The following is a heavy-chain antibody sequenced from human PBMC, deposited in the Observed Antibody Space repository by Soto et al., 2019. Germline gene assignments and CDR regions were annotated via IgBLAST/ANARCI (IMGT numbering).Heavy chain of an antibody. CDR1: GYTFSAYG. J-gene: IGHJ6*02. Sequence: GASLKVSCKAAGYTFSAYGITWVRQAPGQGLEWMGWITPNNGNTKYAQNLQGRVIMTTDTYTTTAYMELRSLRSDDTAVYYCAITYYYDGSDYYLDALDVWGQGTTVTVSS. CDR2: ITPNNGNT. CDR3: AITYYYDGSDYYLDALDV. V-gene: IGHV1-18*01. D-gene: IGHD3-22*01.